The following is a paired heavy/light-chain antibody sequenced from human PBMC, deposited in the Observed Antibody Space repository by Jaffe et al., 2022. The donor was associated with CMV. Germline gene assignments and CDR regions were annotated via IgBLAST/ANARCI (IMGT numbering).Light chain of an antibody. CDR2: FAS. CDR1: QSLLHSNGYNY. V-gene: IGKV2-28*01. CDR3: MQGLQTQYT. J-gene: IGKJ3*01. Sequence: DIVMTQSPLSLPVTPGEPASISCRSSQSLLHSNGYNYLAWYLQKPGQSPQPLIYFASNRASGVPDRFSGSGSGTDFTLKISRVEAEDVGVYYCMQGLQTQYTFGPGTKVDIK.
Heavy chain of an antibody. CDR1: GITFSNYF. Sequence: EVQLVESGGGLVQPGGSLRLSCAASGITFSNYFMSWVRQAPGKGLEWVATIKENGSEKNYVDSVKGRFTISRDNARNSLYLQMNSLRADDTAVYYCARNYGPHWYFDLWGRGTLVTVSS. CDR2: IKENGSEK. D-gene: IGHD4-17*01. CDR3: ARNYGPHWYFDL. J-gene: IGHJ2*01. V-gene: IGHV3-7*03.